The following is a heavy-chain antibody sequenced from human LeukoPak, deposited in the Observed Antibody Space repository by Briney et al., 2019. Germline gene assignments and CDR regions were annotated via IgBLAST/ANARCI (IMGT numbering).Heavy chain of an antibody. D-gene: IGHD2/OR15-2a*01. V-gene: IGHV1-69*06. CDR2: VIPIFGTA. CDR3: ARDWGRSTSYNSFDP. J-gene: IGHJ5*02. CDR1: GCTFSSYA. Sequence: ASVKVSCKASGCTFSSYAISWVRQAPGQGLEWMGGVIPIFGTANYAQKFQGRVTITADKSTSTAYMELSSLGSEDTAVYYWARDWGRSTSYNSFDPCGEGTLGTASS.